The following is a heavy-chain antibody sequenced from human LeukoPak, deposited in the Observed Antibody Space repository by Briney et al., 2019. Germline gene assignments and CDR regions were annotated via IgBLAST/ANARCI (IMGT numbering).Heavy chain of an antibody. J-gene: IGHJ6*02. CDR3: ARESTGSTDGSNYYYYGADV. CDR1: GFTFSSYW. CDR2: IKQDGSEK. V-gene: IGHV3-7*03. D-gene: IGHD1/OR15-1a*01. Sequence: GGSLRLSCAASGFTFSSYWMSWVRQAPGKGLEWVANIKQDGSEKYYVDSVKGRFTISRDNAKNSLYLQMNSLRADDTAAYYCARESTGSTDGSNYYYYGADVWGQGTTVTVSS.